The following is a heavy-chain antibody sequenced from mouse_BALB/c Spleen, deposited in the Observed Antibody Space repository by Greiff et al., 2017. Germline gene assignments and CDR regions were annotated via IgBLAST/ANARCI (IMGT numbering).Heavy chain of an antibody. V-gene: IGHV1-14*01. CDR1: GYTFTSYV. CDR2: INPYNDGT. J-gene: IGHJ2*01. Sequence: EVQLQQSGPELVKPGASVKMSCKASGYTFTSYVMHWVKQKPGQGLEWIGYINPYNDGTKYNEKFKSKATLTSDKSSSTAYMELSSLTSEDSAVYYCARYGYRSYFDYWGQGTTLTVSS. CDR3: ARYGYRSYFDY. D-gene: IGHD2-14*01.